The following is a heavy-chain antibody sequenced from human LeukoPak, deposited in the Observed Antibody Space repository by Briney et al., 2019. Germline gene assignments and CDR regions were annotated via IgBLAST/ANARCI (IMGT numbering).Heavy chain of an antibody. J-gene: IGHJ4*02. D-gene: IGHD3-10*01. CDR3: ARVAVNSGRYNGVHFDY. Sequence: PSQTLSLTCTVSGGSLSSGGYYWSWIPQHPGKGLEWFGYIYYSGSTYYNPSLKGRVTISVDTSKNQFSLKLSSVTAADTAVYYCARVAVNSGRYNGVHFDYWGQGTLVTVSS. CDR2: IYYSGST. CDR1: GGSLSSGGYY. V-gene: IGHV4-31*03.